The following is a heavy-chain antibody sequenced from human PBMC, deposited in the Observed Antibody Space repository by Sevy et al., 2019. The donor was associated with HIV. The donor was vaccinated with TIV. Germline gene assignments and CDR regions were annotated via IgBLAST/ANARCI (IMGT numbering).Heavy chain of an antibody. V-gene: IGHV4-59*08. J-gene: IGHJ4*02. CDR2: IYYNGHI. D-gene: IGHD1-26*01. CDR1: GGSITSLY. Sequence: SETVSLTCTVYGGSITSLYWNWIRQPPGKGLEWIANIYYNGHINYNPSLKSRVTLSLDTSKNQFSLRLSSVTAADTAMYYCAGENAWGRGYSWGQGTLVTVSS. CDR3: AGENAWGRGYS.